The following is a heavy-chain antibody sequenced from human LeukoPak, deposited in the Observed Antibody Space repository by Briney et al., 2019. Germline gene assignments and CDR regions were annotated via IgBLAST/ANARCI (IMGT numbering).Heavy chain of an antibody. J-gene: IGHJ4*02. CDR2: ISSSSNYI. V-gene: IGHV3-21*01. CDR3: ARDPGCSGGSCYYITNY. Sequence: PGGSLRLSCAASGFTFSNYGMNWARQAPGKGLEWVSSISSSSNYIYYADSVKGRFTISRDNAKNSLYLQLNSLRAEDTAVYYCARDPGCSGGSCYYITNYWGQGTLVTVSS. D-gene: IGHD2-15*01. CDR1: GFTFSNYG.